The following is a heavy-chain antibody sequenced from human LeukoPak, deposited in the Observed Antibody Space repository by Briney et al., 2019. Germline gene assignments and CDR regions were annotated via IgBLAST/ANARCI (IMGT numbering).Heavy chain of an antibody. CDR2: INHSGST. Sequence: SETLSLTCAVYGGSFSGYYWSWIRQPPGKGLEWIGEINHSGSTNYNPSLKSQVTISVDTSKNQFSLKLSSVTAADTAVYYCARVSGTNYYARRAYYYYGMDVWGQGTTVTVSS. J-gene: IGHJ6*02. CDR3: ARVSGTNYYARRAYYYYGMDV. D-gene: IGHD1-26*01. V-gene: IGHV4-34*01. CDR1: GGSFSGYY.